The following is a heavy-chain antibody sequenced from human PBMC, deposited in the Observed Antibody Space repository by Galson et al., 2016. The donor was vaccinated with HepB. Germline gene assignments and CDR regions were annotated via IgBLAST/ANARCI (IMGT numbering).Heavy chain of an antibody. CDR1: GFTFSTHD. V-gene: IGHV3-13*01. D-gene: IGHD1-26*01. J-gene: IGHJ4*02. Sequence: SLRLSCAASGFTFSTHDMHWVRQAPGKGLEWVSHIGIAGDTYYLGTVKGRFTISRENAKNYLYLQMNSLRVEDTAVYYCAGGTYSDLDYWGQGTLVTVSS. CDR3: AGGTYSDLDY. CDR2: IGIAGDT.